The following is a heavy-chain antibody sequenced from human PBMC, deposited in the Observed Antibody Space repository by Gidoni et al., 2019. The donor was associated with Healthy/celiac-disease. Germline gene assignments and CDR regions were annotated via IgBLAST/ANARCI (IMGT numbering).Heavy chain of an antibody. V-gene: IGHV3-73*02. J-gene: IGHJ6*02. CDR2: IRSKANSYAT. D-gene: IGHD3-3*01. CDR3: TRLPDFWSGRGYYYGMDV. CDR1: GFPFSGSA. Sequence: EVQLVESGGGLVPPGGSLKLSCAASGFPFSGSAMHWVRPASGKGLAWVGRIRSKANSYATAYAASVKGRFTISRDDSKNTAYLQMNSLKTEDTAVYYCTRLPDFWSGRGYYYGMDVWGQGTTVTVSS.